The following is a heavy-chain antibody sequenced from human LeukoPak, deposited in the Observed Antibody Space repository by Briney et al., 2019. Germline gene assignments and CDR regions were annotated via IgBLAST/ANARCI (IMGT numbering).Heavy chain of an antibody. D-gene: IGHD3-9*01. J-gene: IGHJ6*04. CDR3: ATSPNILTGVDV. Sequence: ASVKVSCKVSGYTLTELSMHWVRQAPGKGLEWMGGFDPEDGETIYAQKFQGRVTMTEDTSTDTAYMELSSLRSEDTAVYYCATSPNILTGVDVWGKGTTVTVSS. CDR1: GYTLTELS. V-gene: IGHV1-24*01. CDR2: FDPEDGET.